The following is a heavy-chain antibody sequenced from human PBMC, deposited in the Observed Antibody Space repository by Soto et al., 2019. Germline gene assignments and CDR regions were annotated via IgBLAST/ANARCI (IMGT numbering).Heavy chain of an antibody. CDR1: GYTFSSYG. CDR3: AREGYYSGSGTYSPPRYYGMDV. CDR2: ISDYNGNT. D-gene: IGHD3-10*01. J-gene: IGHJ6*02. V-gene: IGHV1-18*01. Sequence: QVQLVQSEAEVKRAGASVKVSCKASGYTFSSYGLSWVRQAPGQGLEWMGWISDYNGNTHYAQKFQGRVIMTTDTSTRTAYMELRSLRSDDTAVYFCAREGYYSGSGTYSPPRYYGMDVWGQGTTVTVSS.